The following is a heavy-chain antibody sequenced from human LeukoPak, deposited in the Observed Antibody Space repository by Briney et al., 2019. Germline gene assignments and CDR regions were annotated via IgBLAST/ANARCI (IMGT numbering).Heavy chain of an antibody. D-gene: IGHD6-19*01. CDR2: ISVNGETT. J-gene: IGHJ4*02. CDR1: GFSVSSFG. CDR3: AQGFSSGWYPY. Sequence: GGSLRLSCAVSGFSVSSFGMSWVRQAPGKGLEWISAISVNGETTWYADSVRGRFIISRDNSKNTLYLQLSSLRADDTAVYYCAQGFSSGWYPYWGQGSLVSVSS. V-gene: IGHV3-23*01.